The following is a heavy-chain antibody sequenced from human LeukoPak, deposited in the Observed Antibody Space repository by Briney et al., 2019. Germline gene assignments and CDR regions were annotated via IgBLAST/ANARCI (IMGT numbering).Heavy chain of an antibody. Sequence: SETLSLTCAVYGGSFSGYYWSWIRQPPGKGLEWIGEINHSGSTNYNPSLKSRVTISVGTSKNQFSLKLSSVTAADTAVYYCARWRSSQFDYWGQGTLVTVSS. CDR1: GGSFSGYY. V-gene: IGHV4-34*01. CDR2: INHSGST. J-gene: IGHJ4*02. CDR3: ARWRSSQFDY.